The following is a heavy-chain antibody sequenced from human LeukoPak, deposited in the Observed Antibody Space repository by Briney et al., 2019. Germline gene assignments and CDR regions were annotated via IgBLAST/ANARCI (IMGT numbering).Heavy chain of an antibody. Sequence: ASVKVSCKASGYTFTSYGISWVRQAPGQGLEWMGWISAYNGNTNYAQKLQGRVTMTTDTSTSTAYMELRSLRSDDTAVYYCARTRGAYGKYGMDVWGKGPRSPSPQ. V-gene: IGHV1-18*01. CDR3: ARTRGAYGKYGMDV. CDR2: ISAYNGNT. CDR1: GYTFTSYG. D-gene: IGHD5-12*01. J-gene: IGHJ6*01.